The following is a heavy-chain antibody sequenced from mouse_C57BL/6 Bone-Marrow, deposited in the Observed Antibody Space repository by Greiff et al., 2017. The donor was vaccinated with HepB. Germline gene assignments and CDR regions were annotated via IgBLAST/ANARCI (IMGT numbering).Heavy chain of an antibody. CDR2: ISSGSSTI. CDR1: GFTFSDYG. CDR3: AIYYSNLFDY. V-gene: IGHV5-17*01. J-gene: IGHJ2*01. D-gene: IGHD2-5*01. Sequence: EVMLVESGGGLVKPGGSLKLSCAASGFTFSDYGMHWVRQAPEKGLEWVAYISSGSSTIYYADTVKGRFTISRDNAKNTLFLQMTSLRSEDTAMYYCAIYYSNLFDYWGQGTTLTVSS.